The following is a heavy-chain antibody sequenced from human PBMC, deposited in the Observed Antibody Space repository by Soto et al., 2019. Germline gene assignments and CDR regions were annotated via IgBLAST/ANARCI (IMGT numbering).Heavy chain of an antibody. V-gene: IGHV3-73*01. Sequence: VGSLRLSCAASGFTFSGSAMHWVRQASGKGLEWVGRIRSKANSYATAYAASVKGRFTISRDDSKNTLYLQMNSLKTEDTAVYYCTTPKAPSVAYCGGDCYSTYYYYGMDVWGQGTTVTVSS. J-gene: IGHJ6*02. D-gene: IGHD2-21*02. CDR3: TTPKAPSVAYCGGDCYSTYYYYGMDV. CDR2: IRSKANSYAT. CDR1: GFTFSGSA.